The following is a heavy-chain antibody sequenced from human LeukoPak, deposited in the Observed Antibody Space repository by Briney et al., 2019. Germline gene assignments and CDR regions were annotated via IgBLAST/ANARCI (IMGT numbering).Heavy chain of an antibody. CDR3: ARGPLHGGYYFDY. J-gene: IGHJ4*02. CDR2: IYYSGST. D-gene: IGHD2-15*01. Sequence: SETLSLTCTVSGGSISSSSYYWGWIRQPPGKGLEWIGSIYYSGSTYYNPSLQSRVTISVDTSKNQFSLKLSSVTAADTAVYYCARGPLHGGYYFDYWGQGTLVTVSS. V-gene: IGHV4-39*01. CDR1: GGSISSSSYY.